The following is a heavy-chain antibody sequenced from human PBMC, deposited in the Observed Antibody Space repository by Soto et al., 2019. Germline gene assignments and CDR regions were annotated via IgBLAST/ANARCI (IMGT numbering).Heavy chain of an antibody. D-gene: IGHD1-26*01. V-gene: IGHV3-23*01. CDR3: AKGAARYSDY. J-gene: IGHJ4*02. CDR2: ISGGIGST. CDR1: GFSFGTYA. Sequence: HPGGSLRLSCVASGFSFGTYAMTWVRQVPGKGLEWVSTISGGIGSTFYADSVKGRFTISRDISKKMLFLHMNGLRGEDTGTYYCAKGAARYSDYWGRGTLVTVSS.